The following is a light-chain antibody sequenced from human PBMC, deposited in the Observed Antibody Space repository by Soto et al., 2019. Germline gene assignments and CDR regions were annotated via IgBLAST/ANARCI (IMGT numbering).Light chain of an antibody. CDR1: QSVNKAY. CDR2: GAS. J-gene: IGKJ5*01. CDR3: QQYNNWPPPIT. V-gene: IGKV3D-15*01. Sequence: EIVLTQSPGTLVLSPGDRATLSCRASQSVNKAYLVWYQVKPGQAPRRLIYGASSRATGIPARFGGSGSGTEFTLTISSLQSEDFAVYYCQQYNNWPPPITFGQGTRLEIK.